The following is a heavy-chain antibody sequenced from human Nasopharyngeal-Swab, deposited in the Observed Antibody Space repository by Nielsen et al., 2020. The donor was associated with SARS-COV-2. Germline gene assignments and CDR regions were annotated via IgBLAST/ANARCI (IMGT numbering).Heavy chain of an antibody. Sequence: SVKVSCKASGGTFSSYAISWVRQAPGQGLEWMGGIIPIFGTANYAQKFQGRVTITADESTSTAYMELSSLRSEDTAVYYCARDASEWSYYYYGMDVWGQGTTVTVSS. D-gene: IGHD3-3*01. J-gene: IGHJ6*02. CDR1: GGTFSSYA. CDR3: ARDASEWSYYYYGMDV. CDR2: IIPIFGTA. V-gene: IGHV1-69*13.